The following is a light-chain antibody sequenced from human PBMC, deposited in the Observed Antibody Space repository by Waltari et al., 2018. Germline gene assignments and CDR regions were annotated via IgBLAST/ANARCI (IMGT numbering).Light chain of an antibody. Sequence: QSALTQPRSVSESPGQSVTIPCTGTSSDVVGYNYISWYQHHPGKAPKLIIYDVTKRPSGVPDRFSASKSGNTASLTISGLRAEDEADYYCSSYAGTYTGVFGGGTKLTVL. CDR3: SSYAGTYTGV. V-gene: IGLV2-11*01. CDR1: SSDVVGYNY. CDR2: DVT. J-gene: IGLJ3*02.